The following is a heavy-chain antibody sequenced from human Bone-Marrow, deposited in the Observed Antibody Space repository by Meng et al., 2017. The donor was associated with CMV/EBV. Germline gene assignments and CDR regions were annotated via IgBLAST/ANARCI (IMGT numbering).Heavy chain of an antibody. J-gene: IGHJ4*02. D-gene: IGHD6-13*01. CDR3: ARWCSRNNDY. V-gene: IGHV3-30*04. CDR1: GFTFSSYA. CDR2: ISYDGSNK. Sequence: GESLKISCAASGFTFSSYAMHWVRQAPGKGLEWVAVISYDGSNKYYADSVKGRFTISRDNSKNSLYLQMNSLRAEDTAVYDCARWCSRNNDYWGQGTLVTFSS.